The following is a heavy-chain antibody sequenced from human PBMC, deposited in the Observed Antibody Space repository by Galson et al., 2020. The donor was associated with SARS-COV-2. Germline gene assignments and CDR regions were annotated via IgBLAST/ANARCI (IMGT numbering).Heavy chain of an antibody. D-gene: IGHD3-22*01. Sequence: SGPTLVKPTQTLTLTCTFSGLSLSTSGVAVGWIRQPPGKALEWLALIYWSDDSRYSLSLNSRLNTRLSITKDTSKNQVVLTMTNMDPVDTATYYCAHGPTKAYYDSSSYYYRGGFDIWGQGTMVTVSS. V-gene: IGHV2-5*01. CDR2: IYWSDDS. CDR3: AHGPTKAYYDSSSYYYRGGFDI. CDR1: GLSLSTSGVA. J-gene: IGHJ3*02.